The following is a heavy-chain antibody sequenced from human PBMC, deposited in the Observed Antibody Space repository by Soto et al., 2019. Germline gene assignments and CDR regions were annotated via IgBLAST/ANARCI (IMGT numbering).Heavy chain of an antibody. D-gene: IGHD3-10*01. J-gene: IGHJ4*02. CDR3: AGDIWFGDFDY. V-gene: IGHV1-18*01. Sequence: QVQLVQSGAEVKKPGASVKVSCKASGYTFTTYGISWVRQAPGQGLEWMGWISPYNGNTNYAQKLQGRVTMTTDTPTSTAYVELRGLRSDDTAVYYCAGDIWFGDFDYWGQGTLVTV. CDR2: ISPYNGNT. CDR1: GYTFTTYG.